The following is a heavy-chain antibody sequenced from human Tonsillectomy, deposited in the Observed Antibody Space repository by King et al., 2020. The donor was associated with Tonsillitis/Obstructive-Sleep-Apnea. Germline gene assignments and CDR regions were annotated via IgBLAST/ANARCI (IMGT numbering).Heavy chain of an antibody. D-gene: IGHD2-21*01. CDR1: GFTFSNYA. J-gene: IGHJ4*02. CDR3: AKGYCGATSCCFDY. V-gene: IGHV3-23*04. CDR2: ISGTGAAT. Sequence: VQLVESGGGLVQPGGSLRLSCAGSGFTFSNYAMSWVRQAPGKGLEWVSGISGTGAATYYADSVKGRFTITRDNSKNTVYLRMNSLRAEDTAQYYCAKGYCGATSCCFDYWGQGALVTVSS.